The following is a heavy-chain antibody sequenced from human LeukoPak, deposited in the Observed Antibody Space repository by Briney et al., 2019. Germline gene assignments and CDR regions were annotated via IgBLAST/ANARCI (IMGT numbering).Heavy chain of an antibody. CDR2: INHSRST. Sequence: SETLSLTCAVYGGSFSGYYWSWIRQPPGKGLEWIGEINHSRSTNYNPSLKSRVTISVDTSKNQFSLKLSSVTAADTAVYYCVRERGYCSNGICLYYYYYYMDVWGKGTTVTVSS. V-gene: IGHV4-34*01. D-gene: IGHD2-8*01. J-gene: IGHJ6*03. CDR3: VRERGYCSNGICLYYYYYYMDV. CDR1: GGSFSGYY.